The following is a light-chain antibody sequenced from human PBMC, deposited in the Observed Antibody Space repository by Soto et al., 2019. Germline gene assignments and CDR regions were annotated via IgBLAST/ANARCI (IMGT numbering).Light chain of an antibody. J-gene: IGKJ1*01. CDR2: GAS. V-gene: IGKV3-20*01. CDR1: QSVSSSY. CDR3: QQYCSSPWT. Sequence: EILLTQSPGTLSLSPGERATLSCRASQSVSSSYLAWYQQKPGQAPRLLIYGASSRATGIPDRFSGSGSGTDFTLTISRLEPEDFAVYYCQQYCSSPWTIGRGPKVDSK.